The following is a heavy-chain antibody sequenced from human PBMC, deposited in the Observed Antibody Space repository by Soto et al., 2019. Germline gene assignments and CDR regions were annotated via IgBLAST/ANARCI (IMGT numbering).Heavy chain of an antibody. CDR2: ISGGGSIT. Sequence: GGSLRLSCAASGFTFSSYAMHWVRQAPGKGLEWVSTISGGGSITYYADSLKGRFTISRDNSKNTLYLQINSLRAEDTAVYYCAKTIRGGYSSSWYYFDYWGQGTLVTVSS. V-gene: IGHV3-23*01. D-gene: IGHD6-13*01. J-gene: IGHJ4*02. CDR1: GFTFSSYA. CDR3: AKTIRGGYSSSWYYFDY.